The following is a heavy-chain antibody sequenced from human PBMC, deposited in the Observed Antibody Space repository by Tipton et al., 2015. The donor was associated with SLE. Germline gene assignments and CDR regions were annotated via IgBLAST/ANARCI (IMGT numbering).Heavy chain of an antibody. D-gene: IGHD5-24*01. J-gene: IGHJ4*02. V-gene: IGHV1-69*01. CDR1: GGTLSSYA. Sequence: QSGPEVKKPGSSVKVSYKAFGGTLSSYAISWVRQAPGQGLEWMGGIIPISETTMNAQKFQDRVTINADESTSTAYMELSSLRSEDTAVYYCARYVEMATVYYFDSWGQGTLVTVSS. CDR3: ARYVEMATVYYFDS. CDR2: IIPISETT.